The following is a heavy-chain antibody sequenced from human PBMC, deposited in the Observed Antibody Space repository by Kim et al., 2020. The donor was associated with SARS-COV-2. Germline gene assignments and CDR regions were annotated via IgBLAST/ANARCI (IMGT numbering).Heavy chain of an antibody. D-gene: IGHD6-19*01. J-gene: IGHJ4*02. V-gene: IGHV4-61*02. Sequence: PSRTGRVTISVDTSKTQFSLKLSSVTAADTAVYYCARDSSGYSSGWYGYWGQGTLVTVSS. CDR3: ARDSSGYSSGWYGY.